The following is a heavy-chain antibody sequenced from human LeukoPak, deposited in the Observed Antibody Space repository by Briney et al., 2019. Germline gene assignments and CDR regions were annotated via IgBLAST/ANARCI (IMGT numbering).Heavy chain of an antibody. V-gene: IGHV3-49*04. D-gene: IGHD4-17*01. J-gene: IGHJ3*02. CDR2: IRRKAFGGTT. CDR3: TRDSMWRYADYEVIAGAFDI. Sequence: GGSLRLSCTTSGFIFGDYVMNWVRQAPGKGLEWVGFIRRKAFGGTTEYAASVKGRFTISRDDSKSIAYLQMNSLKTEDTAVYYCTRDSMWRYADYEVIAGAFDIWGQGTMVTVSS. CDR1: GFIFGDYV.